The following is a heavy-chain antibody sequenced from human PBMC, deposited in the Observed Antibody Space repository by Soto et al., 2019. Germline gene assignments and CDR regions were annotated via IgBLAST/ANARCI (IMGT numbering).Heavy chain of an antibody. CDR2: MSYDGRNK. V-gene: IGHV3-30*18. J-gene: IGHJ4*02. CDR1: GFTFSTYD. CDR3: AKSSSGLRDYFDS. D-gene: IGHD3-10*01. Sequence: PGGSLRLSCAASGFTFSTYDMQRVRQVPGKGLEWVAVMSYDGRNKFYGESVRGRFSISRDTSKNTLFLQMDSLKTEDTAVYFCAKSSSGLRDYFDSWGRGTLVTVSS.